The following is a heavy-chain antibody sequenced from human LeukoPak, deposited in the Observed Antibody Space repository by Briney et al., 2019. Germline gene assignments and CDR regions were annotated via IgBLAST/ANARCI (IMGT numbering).Heavy chain of an antibody. J-gene: IGHJ4*02. CDR1: GSMYNYY. D-gene: IGHD1-26*01. CDR2: IHYNGNT. Sequence: SETLSLTCTVSGSMYNYYWSWIRQPPGKGLEWIGYIHYNGNTNYSPSLKSRVTMSLDTSKNQVSLNLNSVTAADTAVYYCARHISSGSGTYAYFDYWGQGTLVTVSS. CDR3: ARHISSGSGTYAYFDY. V-gene: IGHV4-59*08.